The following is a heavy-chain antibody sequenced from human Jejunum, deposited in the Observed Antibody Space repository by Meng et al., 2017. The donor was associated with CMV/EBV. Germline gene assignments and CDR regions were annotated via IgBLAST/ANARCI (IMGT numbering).Heavy chain of an antibody. CDR2: TRNEANSGAT. J-gene: IGHJ6*02. Sequence: WVRQAPGKGLEWVGFTRNEANSGATEYAASVRGRFTISRDDSKSIAYLQMNSLSSEDTAVYYCVRGADVIVRPASQNFYYYGLDVWGQGTTVTVSS. CDR3: VRGADVIVRPASQNFYYYGLDV. V-gene: IGHV3-49*02. D-gene: IGHD2/OR15-2a*01.